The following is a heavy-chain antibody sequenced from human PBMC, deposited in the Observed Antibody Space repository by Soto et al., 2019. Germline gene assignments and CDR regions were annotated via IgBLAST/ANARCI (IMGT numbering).Heavy chain of an antibody. CDR1: GFSFSGYT. Sequence: EVQLVESGGGPVKPGGSLRLSCAASGFSFSGYTMNWVRQAPGKGLEWVSSISTSSTYIYYADSVKGRFTISRDNAKTSLYLQMNSLRAEDTAVYYCARGTVADGFDPWGQGTLVTVSS. D-gene: IGHD6-19*01. CDR2: ISTSSTYI. J-gene: IGHJ5*02. V-gene: IGHV3-21*01. CDR3: ARGTVADGFDP.